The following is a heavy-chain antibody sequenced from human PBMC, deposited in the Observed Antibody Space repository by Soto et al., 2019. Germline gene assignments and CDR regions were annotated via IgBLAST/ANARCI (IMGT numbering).Heavy chain of an antibody. CDR3: ARGVDYDFWSRYYKYNWFDP. J-gene: IGHJ5*01. V-gene: IGHV4-34*01. D-gene: IGHD3-3*01. CDR2: IKHSGST. Sequence: QVQLQQWGAGLLKPSETLSLTCAVDGGSFSGYYWSWIRQPPGKGLEWIGEIKHSGSTTYNPSLKSRVTISVDTPKNQFSLKLRSVTAADTAVYYCARGVDYDFWSRYYKYNWFDPWGQGTLVPVSS. CDR1: GGSFSGYY.